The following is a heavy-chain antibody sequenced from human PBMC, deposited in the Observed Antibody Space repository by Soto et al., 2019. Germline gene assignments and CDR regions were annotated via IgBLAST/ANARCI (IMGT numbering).Heavy chain of an antibody. Sequence: EVQLVESGGGLVQPGGSLRLSCAASGFTFNSYWMHWVRQAPGKGLVWVSRIIGDGSDRTYADSVKGRFTISRDNANNIVVLQMNSLRDEDSAVYYCVRGHGWGSDRHFDYWGQGTLVTVSS. CDR1: GFTFNSYW. J-gene: IGHJ4*02. CDR2: IIGDGSDR. V-gene: IGHV3-74*01. D-gene: IGHD3-16*02. CDR3: VRGHGWGSDRHFDY.